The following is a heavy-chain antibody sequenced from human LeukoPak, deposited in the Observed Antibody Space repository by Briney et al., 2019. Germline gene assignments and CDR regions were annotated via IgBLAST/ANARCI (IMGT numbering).Heavy chain of an antibody. Sequence: PGRSLRLSCAASGFTFSSYAMHWVRQAPGKGLEWVAVISYDGSNKYYADSVKGRFTISRDNPKNTLYLQMNSLRAEDTAVYYCARPNSWELLPGYFDYWGQGTLVTVSS. D-gene: IGHD1-26*01. CDR2: ISYDGSNK. CDR3: ARPNSWELLPGYFDY. J-gene: IGHJ4*02. V-gene: IGHV3-30*04. CDR1: GFTFSSYA.